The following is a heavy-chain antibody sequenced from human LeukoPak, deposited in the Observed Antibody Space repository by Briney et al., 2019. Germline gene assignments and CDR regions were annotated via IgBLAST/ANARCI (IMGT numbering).Heavy chain of an antibody. D-gene: IGHD1-26*01. Sequence: GGSLRLSCTTSKFNFNSYGMTWVRQAPGKGLEWVSSISGSGGSTQYAASVQGRFTISRDNSKNTLYLQMNSLRAEDTAVYYCARGGDSGSYYVSAFDIWGQGTMVTVSS. CDR3: ARGGDSGSYYVSAFDI. V-gene: IGHV3-23*01. J-gene: IGHJ3*02. CDR1: KFNFNSYG. CDR2: ISGSGGST.